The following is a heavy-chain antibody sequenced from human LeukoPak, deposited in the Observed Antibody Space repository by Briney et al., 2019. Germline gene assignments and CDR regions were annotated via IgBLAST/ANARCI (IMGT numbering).Heavy chain of an antibody. V-gene: IGHV3-23*01. CDR2: ISGSGGST. J-gene: IGHJ6*02. CDR1: GFTFSSYA. CDR3: AKKTYYDFWSGYPTGMDV. Sequence: AGGSLRLSCAASGFTFSSYAMSWVRQAPGKGLEWVSAISGSGGSTYYADSVKGRFTISRDNSKNTLYLQMNSLRAEDRAVYYCAKKTYYDFWSGYPTGMDVWGQGTTVTVSS. D-gene: IGHD3-3*01.